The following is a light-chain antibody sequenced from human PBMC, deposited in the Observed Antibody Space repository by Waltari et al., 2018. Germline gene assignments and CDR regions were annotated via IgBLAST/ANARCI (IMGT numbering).Light chain of an antibody. CDR2: RNN. V-gene: IGLV1-47*01. CDR1: SSNLGRNY. J-gene: IGLJ2*01. Sequence: QSVLAQPPSASGTPGQRVTISCAGSSSNLGRNYVSCYQQFPGTAPKVLIYRNNERPSGVPDRFSGSKSGTSASLAISGLRSEDEADYYCAAWDDSLRSPIFGGGTKLTVL. CDR3: AAWDDSLRSPI.